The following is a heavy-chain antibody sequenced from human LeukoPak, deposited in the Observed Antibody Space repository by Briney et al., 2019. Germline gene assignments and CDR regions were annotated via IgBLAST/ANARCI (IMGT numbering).Heavy chain of an antibody. J-gene: IGHJ5*02. CDR2: FYSGGSS. D-gene: IGHD5-12*01. V-gene: IGHV3-53*01. Sequence: GGSLRLSCAASGFTVSSSHMCWVRQAPGKGLEWVSVFYSGGSSSYADPVKGRFTISRDNSRNTLYLQMNSLRAEDTAVYYCAREIAYSAYSWGQGTLVTVSP. CDR3: AREIAYSAYS. CDR1: GFTVSSSH.